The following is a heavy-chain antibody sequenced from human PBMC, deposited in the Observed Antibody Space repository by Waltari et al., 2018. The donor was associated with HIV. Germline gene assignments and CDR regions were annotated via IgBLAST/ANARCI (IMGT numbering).Heavy chain of an antibody. J-gene: IGHJ3*02. D-gene: IGHD1-26*01. CDR3: VASWEPAGNDGLDI. CDR2: IWCHGNNK. CDR1: GFTFSSYG. Sequence: QVQLVESGGGVVQPGKSLRLSCAASGFTFSSYGMHWVRQAPGKGLEWVAVIWCHGNNKDYAKSVKGRFTISRDNSKNTLYLQLNSLRAEDTGVYYCVASWEPAGNDGLDIWGQGTTVTVSS. V-gene: IGHV3-33*01.